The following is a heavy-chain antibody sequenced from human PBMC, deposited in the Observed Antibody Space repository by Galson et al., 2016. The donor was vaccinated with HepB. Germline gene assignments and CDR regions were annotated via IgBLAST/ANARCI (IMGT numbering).Heavy chain of an antibody. J-gene: IGHJ4*02. V-gene: IGHV1-24*01. Sequence: SVKVSCKVSGYTLTELSMHWLRQAPGKGLEWTGGYDHEDGEKTYAQKFQGRVTMTEDTSTDTAYMELSSLRSEDTAVYYCATPNTHYYVAYWGQGTLVTVSS. CDR2: YDHEDGEK. CDR3: ATPNTHYYVAY. CDR1: GYTLTELS.